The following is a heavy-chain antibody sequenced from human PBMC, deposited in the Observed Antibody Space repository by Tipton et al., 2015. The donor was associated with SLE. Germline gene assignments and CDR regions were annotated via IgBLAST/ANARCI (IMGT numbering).Heavy chain of an antibody. J-gene: IGHJ6*03. CDR2: VSHSRST. Sequence: TLSLTCAVYGGSFSGYAWSWVRQPPGKGLEWIGEVSHSRSTNYNPSLKSRGTISLDTSNNQFPLRLSSVTAADTAVYYCARGVSGYFHYCCMAVWGKGTAVTISS. CDR3: ARGVSGYFHYCCMAV. CDR1: GGSFSGYA. D-gene: IGHD3-16*01. V-gene: IGHV4-34*01.